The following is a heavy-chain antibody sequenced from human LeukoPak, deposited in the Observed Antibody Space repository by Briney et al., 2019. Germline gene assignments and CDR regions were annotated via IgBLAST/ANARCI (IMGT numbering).Heavy chain of an antibody. Sequence: ASVKVSCKASGYTFTGYYMHWVRQAPGQGLEWMGWINPNSGGTNYAQKFQGRVTMTRDTSISTAYMELSRLRSDDTAVYYCARSPSVLDYYDSSGYYSNYNWFDPWGQGTLVTVSS. J-gene: IGHJ5*02. D-gene: IGHD3-22*01. CDR2: INPNSGGT. V-gene: IGHV1-2*02. CDR1: GYTFTGYY. CDR3: ARSPSVLDYYDSSGYYSNYNWFDP.